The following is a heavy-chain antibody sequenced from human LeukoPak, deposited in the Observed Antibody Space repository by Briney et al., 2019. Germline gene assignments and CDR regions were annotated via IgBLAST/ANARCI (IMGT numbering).Heavy chain of an antibody. D-gene: IGHD2-2*01. CDR1: GGSISTYY. Sequence: SETLSLTCTVSGGSISTYYWNWIRQPPGKGLEWIGYIYYSGSTNYNPSLKSRVTISVDTSKNQFSLKLNSVTAADTAVYYCARDGSSAYNWFDPWGQGTLVTVSS. CDR3: ARDGSSAYNWFDP. CDR2: IYYSGST. J-gene: IGHJ5*02. V-gene: IGHV4-59*12.